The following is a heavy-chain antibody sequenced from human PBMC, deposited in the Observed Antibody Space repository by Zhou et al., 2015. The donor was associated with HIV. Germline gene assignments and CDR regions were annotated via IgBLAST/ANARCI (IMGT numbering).Heavy chain of an antibody. CDR2: VSFDGATT. CDR1: GFTFNFYA. Sequence: VHLVESGGGVVQPGRSLRLSCEASGFTFNFYAMHWVRHIPGKGLMWVSRVSFDGATTDYADAVQGRFTISRDNAKKTLYLEMNNLRVEDTGVYYCTRVKLPGRHFDWLVSPVAYWGQGTQVTVAS. J-gene: IGHJ4*02. D-gene: IGHD3-9*01. CDR3: TRVKLPGRHFDWLVSPVAY. V-gene: IGHV3-74*02.